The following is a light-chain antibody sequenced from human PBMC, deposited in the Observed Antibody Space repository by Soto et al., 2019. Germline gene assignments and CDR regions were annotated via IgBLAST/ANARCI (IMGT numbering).Light chain of an antibody. Sequence: QSVLTQPPSASGTPGQRVTISCSGSSSNIGGNTLNWYRQLPGTAPKLLIYSNNQRPSGVPDRFSGSKSGTSASLAISGLQSEDEADYYCSTWDDSLNGWVFGGGTKLTVL. J-gene: IGLJ3*02. CDR3: STWDDSLNGWV. CDR1: SSNIGGNT. CDR2: SNN. V-gene: IGLV1-44*01.